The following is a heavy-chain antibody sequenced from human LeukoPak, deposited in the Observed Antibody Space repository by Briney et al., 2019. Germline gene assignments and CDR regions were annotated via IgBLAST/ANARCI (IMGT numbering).Heavy chain of an antibody. V-gene: IGHV4-39*01. CDR3: ARLSAFDI. J-gene: IGHJ3*02. Sequence: SETLSLTCTVSGGSISSSSYYWGWIRQPPGKGLEWIGSIYYSGSTYYNPPLKSRVTISVDTSKNQFSLKLSSVTAADTAVYYCARLSAFDIWGQGTMVTVSS. CDR1: GGSISSSSYY. CDR2: IYYSGST.